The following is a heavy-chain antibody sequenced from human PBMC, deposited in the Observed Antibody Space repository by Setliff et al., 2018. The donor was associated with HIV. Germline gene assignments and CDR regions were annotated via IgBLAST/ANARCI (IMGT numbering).Heavy chain of an antibody. CDR2: INHGGIT. CDR1: GGSFGGYS. V-gene: IGHV4-34*01. CDR3: ARDQRLPGVQPPYWYFDL. J-gene: IGHJ2*01. Sequence: PSETLSLTCAVYGGSFGGYSFTWIRQPPGKGLEWIGEINHGGITNYNPSLKSRVTMSVDASENHISLTLTSLTAADTAVYYCARDQRLPGVQPPYWYFDLWGRGTLVTVSS. D-gene: IGHD6-25*01.